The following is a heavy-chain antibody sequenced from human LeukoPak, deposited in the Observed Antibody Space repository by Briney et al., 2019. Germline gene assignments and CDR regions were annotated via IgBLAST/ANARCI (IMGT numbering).Heavy chain of an antibody. CDR3: ARGSRGWFDP. CDR2: IYTSGST. CDR1: GGSISSGSYY. Sequence: SETLSLTCTVSGGSISSGSYYWSWIRQPARKGLEWIGRIYTSGSTNYNPSLKSRVTISVDTSKNQFSLKLSSVTAADTAVYYCARGSRGWFDPWGQGTLVTVSS. V-gene: IGHV4-61*02. J-gene: IGHJ5*02.